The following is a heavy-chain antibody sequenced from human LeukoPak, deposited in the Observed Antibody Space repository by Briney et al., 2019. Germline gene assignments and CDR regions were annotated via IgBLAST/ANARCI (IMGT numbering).Heavy chain of an antibody. Sequence: TGGSLRLSCAASGFTFSSYAMHWVRQAPGKGLEWVAVISYDGSNKYYADSVKGRFTISRDNSKNTLYLQMNSLRAEDTAVYYCARLSTSLIDYWGQGTLVTVSS. V-gene: IGHV3-30*04. J-gene: IGHJ4*02. CDR3: ARLSTSLIDY. CDR2: ISYDGSNK. D-gene: IGHD4-11*01. CDR1: GFTFSSYA.